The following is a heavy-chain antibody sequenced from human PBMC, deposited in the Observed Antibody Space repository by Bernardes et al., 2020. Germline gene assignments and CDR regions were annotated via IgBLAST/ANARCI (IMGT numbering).Heavy chain of an antibody. D-gene: IGHD3-22*01. V-gene: IGHV4-39*01. J-gene: IGHJ4*02. CDR2: INYSGNT. CDR1: GGSVSGTTYY. Sequence: SEPLSLTCTVSGGSVSGTTYYWDWLLQPPGKGLEWIGSINYSGNTYYNPALESRVTIFVDTSENQFSLKLTSMTAADTAVYYCARQAYYDRGGFDYWGQGTLVTVSS. CDR3: ARQAYYDRGGFDY.